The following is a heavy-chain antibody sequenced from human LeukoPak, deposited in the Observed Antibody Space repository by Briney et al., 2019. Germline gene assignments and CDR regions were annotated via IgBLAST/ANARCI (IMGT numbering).Heavy chain of an antibody. Sequence: GGSLRLSCAASEFTFSSYAMSWVRQAPGKGLEWVSAISDSGGSTYYADSVKGRFTISRDNSKNTLYLQMNSLRAEDTAVYYCAKGEKTRPFGGVIDHWGQGTLDTVSS. CDR2: ISDSGGST. V-gene: IGHV3-23*01. CDR3: AKGEKTRPFGGVIDH. D-gene: IGHD3-16*01. CDR1: EFTFSSYA. J-gene: IGHJ5*02.